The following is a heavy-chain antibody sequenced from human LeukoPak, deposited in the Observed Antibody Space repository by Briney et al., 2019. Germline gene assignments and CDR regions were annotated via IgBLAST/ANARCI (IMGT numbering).Heavy chain of an antibody. V-gene: IGHV3-30*02. J-gene: IGHJ4*02. Sequence: PGGSLRLSCAASGFTFSSYAMSWVRQAPGKGLEWVAFIRYDGSNKYYADSVKGRFTISRDNSKNTLYLQMNSLRAEDTAVYYCAKENTVVTRFSGYYFDYWGQGTLVTVSS. CDR3: AKENTVVTRFSGYYFDY. D-gene: IGHD4-23*01. CDR1: GFTFSSYA. CDR2: IRYDGSNK.